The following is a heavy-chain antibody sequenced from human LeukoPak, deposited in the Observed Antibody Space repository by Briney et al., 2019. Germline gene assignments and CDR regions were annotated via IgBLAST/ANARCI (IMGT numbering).Heavy chain of an antibody. V-gene: IGHV3-7*04. D-gene: IGHD5-24*01. CDR1: GFPFSSYW. J-gene: IGHJ4*02. CDR3: TRVGYIDEGIDY. CDR2: IKQDGSKK. Sequence: GGSPRLSCVASGFPFSSYWMTWVRQAPGKGLEWVANIKQDGSKKSYVDSVKGRFTISRDNAKNSLYLQMNSLRAEDTAIYYCTRVGYIDEGIDYWGQGTLVTVSS.